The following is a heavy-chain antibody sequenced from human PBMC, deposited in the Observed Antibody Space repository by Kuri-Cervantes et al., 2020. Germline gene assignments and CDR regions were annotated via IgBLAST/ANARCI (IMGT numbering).Heavy chain of an antibody. D-gene: IGHD2-2*01. J-gene: IGHJ6*03. CDR2: INHSGST. CDR3: ARDRLNSYIYQPFYYMDV. Sequence: SETLSLTCTVSGGSINTNTYYWAWIRQPPGKGLEWIGEINHSGSTSYNPSLKSRVTISIDTSKKQFSLNLNSVTAADTAVYYCARDRLNSYIYQPFYYMDVWGTGTTVTVSS. CDR1: GGSINTNTYY. V-gene: IGHV4-39*07.